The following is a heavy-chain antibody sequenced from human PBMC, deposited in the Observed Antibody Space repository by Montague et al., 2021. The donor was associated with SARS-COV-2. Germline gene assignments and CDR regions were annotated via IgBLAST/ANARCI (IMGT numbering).Heavy chain of an antibody. J-gene: IGHJ5*02. CDR2: IYYSGGT. CDR1: GGPTNDFY. D-gene: IGHD3-16*02. Sequence: SETLSLTCTVSGGPTNDFYWSWIRQPPGKGLEWIGYIYYSGGTDYNPSLKSRVTISIDTSKNQFSLSLTSVTAADTGVYYCARTSLASASCRFDPWGQGTLVTVSS. V-gene: IGHV4-59*01. CDR3: ARTSLASASCRFDP.